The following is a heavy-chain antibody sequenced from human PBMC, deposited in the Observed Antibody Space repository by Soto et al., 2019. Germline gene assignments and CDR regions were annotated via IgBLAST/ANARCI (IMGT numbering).Heavy chain of an antibody. CDR2: IHSDGSST. J-gene: IGHJ3*01. D-gene: IGHD1-26*01. V-gene: IGHV3-74*01. Sequence: GGSLRLSCAASGFTFSYYWMHWVRQAPGKGLVWVSRIHSDGSSTTYADFVKGRFITSRDNARNTVDLQMNSVRVEDTAVYYCARGDRGAFDLWGQGTVVTVSS. CDR1: GFTFSYYW. CDR3: ARGDRGAFDL.